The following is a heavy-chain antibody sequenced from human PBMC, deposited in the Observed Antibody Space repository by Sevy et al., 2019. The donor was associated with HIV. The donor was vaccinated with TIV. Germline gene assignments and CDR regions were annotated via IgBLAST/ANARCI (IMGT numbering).Heavy chain of an antibody. CDR3: ARDQAVRGVITRGWFDP. D-gene: IGHD3-10*01. Sequence: SETLSLTCTVSGGSISSYYWSWIRQPAGKGLEWIGRIYTSGSTNYNPSLKSRVTMSVDTSKNQFSLKLSSVTAADTAVYYCARDQAVRGVITRGWFDPWGQGTLVTVSS. CDR1: GGSISSYY. J-gene: IGHJ5*02. CDR2: IYTSGST. V-gene: IGHV4-4*07.